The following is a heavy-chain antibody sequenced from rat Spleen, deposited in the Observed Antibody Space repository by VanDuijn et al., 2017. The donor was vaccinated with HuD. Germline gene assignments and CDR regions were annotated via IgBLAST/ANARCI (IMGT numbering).Heavy chain of an antibody. CDR1: GFTFSNYG. Sequence: EVQLVEAGGGLVQPGRSLKLSCAASGFTFSNYGMAWVRQAPTKGLEWVATIRYDGKNTYHRDSVKGRFTVSRDNAKSTLYLQMDSLRSEDTATYYDARLGNSGVGNWFAYWGQGTLVTVSS. CDR3: ARLGNSGVGNWFAY. CDR2: IRYDGKNT. D-gene: IGHD4-4*01. J-gene: IGHJ3*01. V-gene: IGHV5-29*01.